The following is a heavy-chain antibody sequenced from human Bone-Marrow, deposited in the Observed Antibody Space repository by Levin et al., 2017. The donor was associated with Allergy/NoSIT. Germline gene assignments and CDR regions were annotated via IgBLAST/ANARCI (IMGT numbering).Heavy chain of an antibody. Sequence: GGSLRLSCKASGYNFGNSWIGWVRQMPGKGLEWMGIIYPGDADARYSPSFEGHVTISADQSITTAYLHWSRLNASDSALYYCASPAVIRGVVRGGPFDIWGQGTMVTVSS. V-gene: IGHV5-51*01. CDR1: GYNFGNSW. D-gene: IGHD3-10*01. CDR2: IYPGDADA. CDR3: ASPAVIRGVVRGGPFDI. J-gene: IGHJ3*02.